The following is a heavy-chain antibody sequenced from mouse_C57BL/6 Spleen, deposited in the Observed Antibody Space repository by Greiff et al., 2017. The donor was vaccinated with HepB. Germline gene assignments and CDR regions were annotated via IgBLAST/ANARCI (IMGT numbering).Heavy chain of an antibody. Sequence: QVQLQPGAELVRPGSSVKLSCNASGYTFTSYWMDWVKQRPGQGLEWIGNIYPSDSETHYNQKFKDKATLTVDKSSSTAYMQLSSLTSEDSAVYYCAIRLRDAMDYWGQGTSVTVSS. CDR1: GYTFTSYW. J-gene: IGHJ4*01. CDR3: AIRLRDAMDY. CDR2: IYPSDSET. D-gene: IGHD3-2*02. V-gene: IGHV1-61*01.